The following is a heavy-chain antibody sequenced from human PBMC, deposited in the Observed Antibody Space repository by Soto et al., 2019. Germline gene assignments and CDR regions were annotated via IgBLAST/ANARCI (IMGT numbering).Heavy chain of an antibody. V-gene: IGHV3-21*01. Sequence: PGGSLRLSCAASGFTFSSYSMNWVRQAPGKGLEWVSSISSSSSYIYYADSVKGRFTISRDNAKNSLYLQMNSLRAGDTAVYYCARDGAGGFWSGYYTGDAFAISGRGTMVTVSS. D-gene: IGHD3-3*01. CDR2: ISSSSSYI. CDR3: ARDGAGGFWSGYYTGDAFAI. J-gene: IGHJ3*02. CDR1: GFTFSSYS.